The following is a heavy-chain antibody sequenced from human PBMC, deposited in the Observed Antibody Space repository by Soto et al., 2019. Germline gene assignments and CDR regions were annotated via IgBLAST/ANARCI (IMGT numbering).Heavy chain of an antibody. CDR3: ARDLVLGSGSSDS. Sequence: VVSLRLSCAASGFTFSRYWMHWVRQVPGKGLVWVSRIKIDGSYTSCSDSVKGRFTISRDNAKNTLYLQMNSLRAEDTAVYYCARDLVLGSGSSDSWGQGTLVTVSS. D-gene: IGHD3-10*01. CDR1: GFTFSRYW. V-gene: IGHV3-74*01. J-gene: IGHJ4*02. CDR2: IKIDGSYT.